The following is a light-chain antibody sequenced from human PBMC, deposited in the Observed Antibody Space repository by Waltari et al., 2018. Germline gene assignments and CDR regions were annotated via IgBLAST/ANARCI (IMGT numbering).Light chain of an antibody. J-gene: IGKJ4*01. V-gene: IGKV1-33*01. CDR3: QQCYNVPT. Sequence: DIQMTQSPSSLSASVGDRVTNTCQASEDVSTDLNWYQQKPGKAPHLLIYDTSHLETGVPSRVLWGGYETDCTLTITGLRPDDIATYYCQQCYNVPTYGAGTTV. CDR2: DTS. CDR1: EDVSTD.